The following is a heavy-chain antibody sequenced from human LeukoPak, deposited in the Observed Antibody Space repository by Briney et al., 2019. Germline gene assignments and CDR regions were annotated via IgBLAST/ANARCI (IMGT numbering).Heavy chain of an antibody. CDR1: GFTLTSYG. CDR2: IRSDGNNK. J-gene: IGHJ5*02. V-gene: IGHV3-30*02. Sequence: GGSLRLSCTPSGFTLTSYGMQWVRQAPGKGLEWVAFIRSDGNNKFYADSLKGRFTVSRDNSRNNVYLQMNGLRIEDTAVYHCARDTGDYYDSSGHYYAGWFDPWGQGTLVTVSA. D-gene: IGHD3-22*01. CDR3: ARDTGDYYDSSGHYYAGWFDP.